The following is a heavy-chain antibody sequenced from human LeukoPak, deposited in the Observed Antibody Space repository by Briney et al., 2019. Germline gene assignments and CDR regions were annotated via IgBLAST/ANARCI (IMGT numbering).Heavy chain of an antibody. V-gene: IGHV4-59*01. J-gene: IGHJ3*02. CDR1: GGSIRSYF. CDR3: ARGLVLATDDAFDI. D-gene: IGHD5-12*01. CDR2: IWDTEIT. Sequence: SQTLSLTCTVSGGSIRSYFWSWLRQPPGKGLEWIGYIWDTEITDYNPSLKSRVTISLDTSKNHFSLKLRSVTAADTALYFCARGLVLATDDAFDIWGQGTLVTVSS.